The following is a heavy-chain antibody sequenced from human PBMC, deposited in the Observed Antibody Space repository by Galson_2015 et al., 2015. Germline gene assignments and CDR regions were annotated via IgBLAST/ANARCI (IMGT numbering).Heavy chain of an antibody. V-gene: IGHV5-51*01. D-gene: IGHD2-15*01. Sequence: QSGAEVKKPGESLKISCKGSGYSFTSYWIGWVRQMPGKGLEWMGIIYPGDSDTRYSPSFQGQVTISADKSISTAYLQWSSLKASDPAMYYCARHVVEVVVAAGGDAFDISGQGTIVTVSS. J-gene: IGHJ3*02. CDR1: GYSFTSYW. CDR2: IYPGDSDT. CDR3: ARHVVEVVVAAGGDAFDI.